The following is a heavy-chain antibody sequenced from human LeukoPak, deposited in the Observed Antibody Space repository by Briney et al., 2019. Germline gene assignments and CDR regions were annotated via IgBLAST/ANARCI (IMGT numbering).Heavy chain of an antibody. CDR1: GGSISSYY. Sequence: SETLSLTCTVSGGSISSYYWSWIRQPPGKGLEWIGYISYSGDTYYNPSLKSRVSMSLDTSKSQLSLKMSSVTAADTAVYYCASTSKYIGSGRDDSFDIWGQGTMVTVSS. CDR3: ASTSKYIGSGRDDSFDI. V-gene: IGHV4-59*04. CDR2: ISYSGDT. D-gene: IGHD3-10*01. J-gene: IGHJ3*02.